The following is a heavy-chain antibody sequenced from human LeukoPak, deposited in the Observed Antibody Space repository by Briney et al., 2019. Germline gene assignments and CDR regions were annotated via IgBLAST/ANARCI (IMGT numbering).Heavy chain of an antibody. CDR2: IRYDGSNK. CDR1: GFIFSSFG. V-gene: IGHV3-30*02. Sequence: GGSLRLSCAASGFIFSSFGMHWVRQAPGKGLEWVAFIRYDGSNKYYADSVKGRFTISRDNSKNTLYLQMNSLRAEDTAVYYCARPIVVVVAATPSYYFDYWGQGTLVTVSS. CDR3: ARPIVVVVAATPSYYFDY. J-gene: IGHJ4*02. D-gene: IGHD2-15*01.